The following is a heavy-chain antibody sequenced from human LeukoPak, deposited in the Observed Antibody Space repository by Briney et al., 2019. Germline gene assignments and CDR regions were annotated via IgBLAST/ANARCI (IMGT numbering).Heavy chain of an antibody. V-gene: IGHV3-21*01. CDR3: ARAKDYYDSSRFDP. J-gene: IGHJ5*02. Sequence: GGSLRLSCAASGFTFSSYSMNWVRQAPGKGLEWVSSISSSSSYIYYADSVKGRFTISRDNAKNSLYLQMNSLRAEDTAVYYCARAKDYYDSSRFDPWGQGTLVTVSS. CDR1: GFTFSSYS. CDR2: ISSSSSYI. D-gene: IGHD3-22*01.